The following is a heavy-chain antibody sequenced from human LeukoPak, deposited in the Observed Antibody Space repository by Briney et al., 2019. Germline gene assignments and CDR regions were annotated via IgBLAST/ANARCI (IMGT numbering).Heavy chain of an antibody. J-gene: IGHJ4*02. Sequence: GGSLRLSCAASGNYWMHWVRQAPGKGLVWVSHINGDGSWTSYADSVKGRFTISKDNAKNTVYLQMNNLRAEDTAVYYCVSFYETYWGQGTLVTVSS. CDR3: VSFYETY. D-gene: IGHD2-2*01. CDR1: GNYW. V-gene: IGHV3-74*01. CDR2: INGDGSWT.